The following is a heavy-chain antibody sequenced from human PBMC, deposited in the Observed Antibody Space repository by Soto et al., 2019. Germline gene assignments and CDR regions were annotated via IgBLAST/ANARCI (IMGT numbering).Heavy chain of an antibody. D-gene: IGHD6-13*01. CDR2: IIPIFGTA. CDR1: GGTFSSYA. V-gene: IGHV1-69*06. Sequence: ASVKVSCKASGGTFSSYAISWVRQAPGQGLEWMGGIIPIFGTANYAQKFQGRVTITADKSTSTAYMELSSLRSEDTAVYHCARGLGSSWYKGEDAFDIWGQGTMVTVSS. J-gene: IGHJ3*02. CDR3: ARGLGSSWYKGEDAFDI.